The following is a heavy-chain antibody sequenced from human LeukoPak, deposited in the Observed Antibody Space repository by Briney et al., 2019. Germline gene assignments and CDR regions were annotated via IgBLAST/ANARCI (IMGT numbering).Heavy chain of an antibody. V-gene: IGHV4-39*01. D-gene: IGHD3-10*01. CDR2: IYYTGST. Sequence: SETLSLTCTVSGGSISSSSYYWGWTRQPPGKGLEWIGSIYYTGSTYYNPSLKGRVTISVDTSKNLFSLKLSSVTAADTAVYYCASLDYYNSGSSYLFDYWGQGTLVTVSS. CDR3: ASLDYYNSGSSYLFDY. CDR1: GGSISSSSYY. J-gene: IGHJ4*02.